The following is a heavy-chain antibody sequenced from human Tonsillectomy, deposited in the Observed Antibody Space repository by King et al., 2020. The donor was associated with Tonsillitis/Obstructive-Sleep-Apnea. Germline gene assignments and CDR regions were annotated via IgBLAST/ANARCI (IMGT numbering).Heavy chain of an antibody. CDR3: TRALEGVLVAGIPSDAFDI. Sequence: EVQLVESGGGLVQPGRSLRLSCRGSGFTVGDYAMSWVRQAPGKGLEWVGFIRSRAYTGTTQYAASVKGRFTIFTEDSKNIAYLQMNSLKTEDTAVYFCTRALEGVLVAGIPSDAFDIWGQGTMVSVSS. V-gene: IGHV3-49*04. CDR2: IRSRAYTGTT. D-gene: IGHD6-19*01. J-gene: IGHJ3*02. CDR1: GFTVGDYA.